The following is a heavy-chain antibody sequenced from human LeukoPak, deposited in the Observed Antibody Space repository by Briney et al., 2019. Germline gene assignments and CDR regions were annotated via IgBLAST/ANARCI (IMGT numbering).Heavy chain of an antibody. CDR1: GGSFGGYY. J-gene: IGHJ6*02. CDR2: INHSGST. CDR3: ARQTQGLYYYDSSGYYSRGGYYYYYGMDV. V-gene: IGHV4-34*01. D-gene: IGHD3-22*01. Sequence: PSETLSLTCAVYGGSFGGYYWSWIRQPPGKGLEWIGEINHSGSTNYNPSLKSRVTISVDTSKNQFSLKLSSVTAADTAVYYCARQTQGLYYYDSSGYYSRGGYYYYYGMDVWGQGTTVTVSS.